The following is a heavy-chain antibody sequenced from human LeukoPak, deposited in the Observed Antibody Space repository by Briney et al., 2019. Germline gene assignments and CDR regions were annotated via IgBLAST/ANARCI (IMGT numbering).Heavy chain of an antibody. D-gene: IGHD3-3*01. CDR1: GGSINGRY. V-gene: IGHV4-59*11. CDR3: ARGKRISIFGGGSEGYYFDS. Sequence: SETLSLTCTVSGGSINGRYWSWIRQPPGKGLEWVGYISDSGSTKYNPSLRSRLTVSVDTSKNKFSVRLTSATAADTAVYYCARGKRISIFGGGSEGYYFDSWGQGTLVTVSS. CDR2: ISDSGST. J-gene: IGHJ4*02.